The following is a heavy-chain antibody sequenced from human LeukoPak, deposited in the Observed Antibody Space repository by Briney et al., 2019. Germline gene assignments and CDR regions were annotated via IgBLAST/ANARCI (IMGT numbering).Heavy chain of an antibody. CDR2: ASYDGASE. CDR3: ARVVESHYYDYVWGSYRSGPFDY. V-gene: IGHV3-30-3*01. D-gene: IGHD3-16*02. CDR1: GFSLSDYS. Sequence: GGSLRLSCAGSGFSLSDYSMHWVRQAPGEGLEWVAFASYDGASEDYADSVKGRFSVSRDDSRDTLYLQMNRLRSEDTAVYYCARVVESHYYDYVWGSYRSGPFDYWGQGTLVTVSS. J-gene: IGHJ4*02.